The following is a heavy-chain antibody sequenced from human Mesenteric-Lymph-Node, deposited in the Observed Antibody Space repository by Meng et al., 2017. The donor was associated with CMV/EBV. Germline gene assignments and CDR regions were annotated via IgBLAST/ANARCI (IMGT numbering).Heavy chain of an antibody. V-gene: IGHV1-8*01. Sequence: ASVKVSCKASGYTLTNYDINWVRQATGQGLEWMGWVNPNSGNTGYAQTFPGRVTMTANTSISTAYMELNGLISEDTAVYYCVRGAGSCSSTGCYRGAYYYGMDVWGQGTTVTVSS. CDR1: GYTLTNYD. CDR3: VRGAGSCSSTGCYRGAYYYGMDV. CDR2: VNPNSGNT. J-gene: IGHJ6*02. D-gene: IGHD2-2*02.